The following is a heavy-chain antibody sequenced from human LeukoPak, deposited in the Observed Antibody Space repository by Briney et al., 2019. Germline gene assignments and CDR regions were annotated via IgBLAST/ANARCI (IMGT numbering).Heavy chain of an antibody. CDR3: ARVGSLPPSGYSSGFGTFDI. D-gene: IGHD6-19*01. CDR2: ISDSGTT. CDR1: GGSISSYY. Sequence: SETLSLTCTVSGGSISSYYWSWIRQPPGKGLECIGYISDSGTTNYNPSLKSRVTISVDTSKKQFSLNLSSVTAADTAVYYCARVGSLPPSGYSSGFGTFDIWGQGTMVTVSS. J-gene: IGHJ3*02. V-gene: IGHV4-59*01.